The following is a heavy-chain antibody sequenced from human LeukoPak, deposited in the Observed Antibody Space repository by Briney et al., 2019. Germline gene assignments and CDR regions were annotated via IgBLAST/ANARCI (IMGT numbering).Heavy chain of an antibody. V-gene: IGHV4-61*02. CDR1: GGSISSGSYY. Sequence: SETLSLTCTVSGGSISSGSYYWSWIRQPAGKGLEWIGRIYTSGSTNYNPSLKSRVTISVDKSKNQFSLKLSSVTAADTAVYYGARRYYYDSSGYHDAFDIWGQGTMVTVSS. J-gene: IGHJ3*02. CDR2: IYTSGST. CDR3: ARRYYYDSSGYHDAFDI. D-gene: IGHD3-22*01.